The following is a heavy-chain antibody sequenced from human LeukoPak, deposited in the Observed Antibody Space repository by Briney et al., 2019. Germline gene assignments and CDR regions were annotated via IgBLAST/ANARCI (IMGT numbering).Heavy chain of an antibody. CDR1: GFTFSSYE. J-gene: IGHJ5*02. CDR3: ARGSRGYSYGLHH. V-gene: IGHV3-48*03. CDR2: ISSSGSTI. D-gene: IGHD5-18*01. Sequence: PGGSLRLSCAASGFTFSSYEMNWVRQAPGKGLEWVSYISSSGSTIYYADSVKGRFTISRDNAKNSLYLQMNSLRAEDTAVYYCARGSRGYSYGLHHWGQGTLVTVSS.